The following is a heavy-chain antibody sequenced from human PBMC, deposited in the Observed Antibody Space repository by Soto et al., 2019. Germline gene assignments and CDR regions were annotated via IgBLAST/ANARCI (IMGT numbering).Heavy chain of an antibody. CDR1: GFTFSSYS. CDR3: ARDDYGAYVDY. D-gene: IGHD4-17*01. V-gene: IGHV3-21*01. J-gene: IGHJ4*02. CDR2: ISSSSSYI. Sequence: GGSLRLSCAASGFTFSSYSMNWIRRAPGKGLDWVSSISSSSSYIYYADSVKGRFTISRDNAKNSLYLQMNSLRAEDTAVYYCARDDYGAYVDYWGQGTLVTVSS.